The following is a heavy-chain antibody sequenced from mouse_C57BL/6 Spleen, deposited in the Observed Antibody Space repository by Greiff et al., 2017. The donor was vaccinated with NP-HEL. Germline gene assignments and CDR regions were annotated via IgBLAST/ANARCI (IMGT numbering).Heavy chain of an antibody. Sequence: QVQLQQPGTELVKPGASVKLSCKASGYTFTSYWMHWVKQRPGQGLEWIGNINPSNGGTNYNEKFKSKATLTVDKSSSTAYMQLSSLTSEDSAVYYCSRSFITTVVAYGYFDVWGTGTTVTVSS. V-gene: IGHV1-53*01. CDR2: INPSNGGT. J-gene: IGHJ1*03. D-gene: IGHD1-1*01. CDR3: SRSFITTVVAYGYFDV. CDR1: GYTFTSYW.